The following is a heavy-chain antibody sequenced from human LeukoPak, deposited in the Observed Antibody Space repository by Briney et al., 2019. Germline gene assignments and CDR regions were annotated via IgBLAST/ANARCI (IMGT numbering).Heavy chain of an antibody. CDR2: IYYSGST. CDR3: ARGPATKELWSYYFYAMDV. Sequence: SETLSLTCTVSGGSISSYYWSWIRQPPGKGLEWIGYIYYSGSTNYNPSLRSRVTISVDTSKNQFSLKVNSVTAADTAVYYCARGPATKELWSYYFYAMDVWGQGTTVTVSS. V-gene: IGHV4-59*08. CDR1: GGSISSYY. D-gene: IGHD3-10*01. J-gene: IGHJ6*02.